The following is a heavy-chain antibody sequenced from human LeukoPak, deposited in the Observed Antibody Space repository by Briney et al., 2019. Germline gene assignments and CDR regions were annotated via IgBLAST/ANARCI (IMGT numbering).Heavy chain of an antibody. CDR1: GFTVITND. CDR3: ARGVEPLAANTLAY. V-gene: IGHV3-53*01. D-gene: IGHD1-14*01. CDR2: LYSDGNT. J-gene: IGHJ4*02. Sequence: GGSLRLSCAAPGFTVITNDMTWVRQAPGKGLEWVSVLYSDGNTKYADSVQGRFTISRDNSKNTLYLGMNSLSPDDTAVYYCARGVEPLAANTLAYWGQGTLVTVSS.